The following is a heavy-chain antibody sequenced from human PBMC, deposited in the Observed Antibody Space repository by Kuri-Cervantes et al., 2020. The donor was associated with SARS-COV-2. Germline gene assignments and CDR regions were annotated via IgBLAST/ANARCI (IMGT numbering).Heavy chain of an antibody. CDR1: GVSVSGGTYY. Sequence: LRLSCAVSGVSVSGGTYYWSWIRQPAGKGLEWIGHLDTSGSTTYNPSLQSRVAISLDTSKNQVSLRLTSATAADTAVYYCARPTVTEGGDAFDIWGQGTMVTVSS. CDR3: ARPTVTEGGDAFDI. J-gene: IGHJ3*02. CDR2: LDTSGST. V-gene: IGHV4-61*09. D-gene: IGHD4-17*01.